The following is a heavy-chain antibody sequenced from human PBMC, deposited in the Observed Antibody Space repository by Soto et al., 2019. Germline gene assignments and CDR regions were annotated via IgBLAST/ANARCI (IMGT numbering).Heavy chain of an antibody. V-gene: IGHV4-59*12. D-gene: IGHD2-15*01. J-gene: IGHJ4*02. CDR3: ASGRWPHY. Sequence: PSDTLSLTFTVSNGPISTYYWGWIRQPPGKGLEWIGYSFYSGSTNYNPSLESRVTISVDTSKNQFSLRLSSVTAADTAVYYCASGRWPHYWGQGTLVTVSS. CDR2: SFYSGST. CDR1: NGPISTYY.